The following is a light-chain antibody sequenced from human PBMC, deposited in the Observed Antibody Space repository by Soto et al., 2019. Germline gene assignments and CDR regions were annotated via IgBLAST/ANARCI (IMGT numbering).Light chain of an antibody. CDR3: SSYTSRSTVT. V-gene: IGLV2-14*02. J-gene: IGLJ2*01. CDR1: SNDVGNYNL. Sequence: QSVLTQPASVSGSPGQSITISCTGTSNDVGNYNLVSWYQQHPGKAPKLIIYATTKRPSGVSNRFSGSKSGNTASLTISGLQAEDEADYYCSSYTSRSTVTFGGGTKLTVL. CDR2: ATT.